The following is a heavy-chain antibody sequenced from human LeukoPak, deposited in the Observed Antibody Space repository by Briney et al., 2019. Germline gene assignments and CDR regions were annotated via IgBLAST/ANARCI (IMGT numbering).Heavy chain of an antibody. V-gene: IGHV4-34*01. D-gene: IGHD5-18*01. J-gene: IGHJ4*02. CDR1: GGSFSGYY. CDR3: ARDGIP. CDR2: INHSGST. Sequence: SETLSLTCAVYGGSFSGYYWSWIRQPPGKGLEWIGEINHSGSTNYNPSLKSRVTISVDTSKNQFSLKLSSVTAADTAVYYCARDGIPGGQGTLVTVSS.